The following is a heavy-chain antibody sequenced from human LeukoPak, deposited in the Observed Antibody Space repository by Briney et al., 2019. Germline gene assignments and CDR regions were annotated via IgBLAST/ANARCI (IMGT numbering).Heavy chain of an antibody. Sequence: PSETLSLTCTVSGGSISSYYWSWIRQPSGKGLEWIGYIYYSGSTNYNPSLKSRVTMSVDTSKNQCTLKLSSVTAADTAVYYCARVGDYALKDWGQGTLVTVSS. D-gene: IGHD3-16*01. CDR1: GGSISSYY. V-gene: IGHV4-59*12. CDR2: IYYSGST. CDR3: ARVGDYALKD. J-gene: IGHJ4*02.